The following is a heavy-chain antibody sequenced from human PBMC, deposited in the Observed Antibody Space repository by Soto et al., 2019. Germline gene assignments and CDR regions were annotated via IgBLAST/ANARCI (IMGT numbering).Heavy chain of an antibody. CDR1: RFTFSGSA. D-gene: IGHD3-3*01. CDR3: TCTIFGVAGYYDYGMDD. V-gene: IGHV3-73*01. Sequence: GGSLRLSSAASRFTFSGSAMHWVRQASGKGLEWVGRIRSKANSYATAYAASVKGRFTISRDDSKNTAYLQMNSLKTEGTTVYECTCTIFGVAGYYDYGMDDWGQGTTVTVSS. CDR2: IRSKANSYAT. J-gene: IGHJ6*02.